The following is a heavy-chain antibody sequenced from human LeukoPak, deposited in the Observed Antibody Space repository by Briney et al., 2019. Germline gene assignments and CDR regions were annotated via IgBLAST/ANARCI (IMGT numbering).Heavy chain of an antibody. CDR2: IKSKTDGGTT. CDR1: GFTFSNAW. CDR3: TTDALLWCGESGDP. V-gene: IGHV3-15*01. D-gene: IGHD3-10*01. Sequence: GGSLRLSCAASGFTFSNAWMTWVRQAPGKGLEWVGRIKSKTDGGTTDYAAPVKGRFTISRDDSKNTLFLQMNSLKTEDTAVYYCTTDALLWCGESGDPWGQGTLVTVSS. J-gene: IGHJ5*02.